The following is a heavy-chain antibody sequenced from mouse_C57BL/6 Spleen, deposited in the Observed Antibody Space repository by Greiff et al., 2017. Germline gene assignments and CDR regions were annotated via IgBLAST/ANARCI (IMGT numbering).Heavy chain of an antibody. CDR1: GYTFTSYW. V-gene: IGHV1-52*01. CDR2: IDPSDSEP. J-gene: IGHJ4*01. D-gene: IGHD2-1*01. CDR3: ARGGNGAMDY. Sequence: QVPLQQPGAELVRPGSSVKLSCKASGYTFTSYWLHWVKQRPIQGLEWIGNIDPSDSEPHYNQKFKDKATLTVDKSSSTAYMQLSSLTSEDSAVYYCARGGNGAMDYWGQGTSVTGSS.